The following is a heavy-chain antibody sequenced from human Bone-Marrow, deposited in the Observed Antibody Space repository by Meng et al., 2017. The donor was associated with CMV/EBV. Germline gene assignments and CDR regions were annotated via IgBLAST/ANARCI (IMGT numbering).Heavy chain of an antibody. Sequence: GESLKISCAASGFTFSSYGMHWVRQAPGKGLEWVAVIWYDGSNKYYADSVKGRFTISRDNSKNTLYLQMDSLRVEDTAVYHCVRVKNYYGLDDWGQGTTVTVSS. CDR2: IWYDGSNK. V-gene: IGHV3-33*01. CDR3: VRVKNYYGLDD. J-gene: IGHJ6*02. CDR1: GFTFSSYG.